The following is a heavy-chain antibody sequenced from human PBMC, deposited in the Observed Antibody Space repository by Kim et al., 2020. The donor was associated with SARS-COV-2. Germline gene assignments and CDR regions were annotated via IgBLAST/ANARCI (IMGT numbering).Heavy chain of an antibody. J-gene: IGHJ4*02. Sequence: GGSLRLTCAASGFTFSNHALHWVRQAPGKGLEWVALISHDGSNILYPDSMKGRIIIFRDNTKSTLYHQMNNLRPEDTAVYYWLAVIGSRTYDHWGQGTLV. CDR1: GFTFSNHA. V-gene: IGHV3-30*04. CDR2: ISHDGSNI. CDR3: LAVIGSRTYDH. D-gene: IGHD3-10*01.